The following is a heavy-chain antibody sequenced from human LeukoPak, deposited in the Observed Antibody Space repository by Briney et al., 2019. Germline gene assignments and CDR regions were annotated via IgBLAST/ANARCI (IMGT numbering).Heavy chain of an antibody. J-gene: IGHJ4*02. CDR2: ITGSGGTT. CDR3: AKAVVATDGAYRFDY. CDR1: GFTFSSYA. V-gene: IGHV3-23*01. Sequence: PGGSLRLSCAASGFTFSSYAMTWVRQAPGKGLEWVSAITGSGGTTYYADSVKGRFTVSRDNPDNTLYLRMNSLRAEDTAVYYCAKAVVATDGAYRFDYWGQGTLVTVSS. D-gene: IGHD2-21*02.